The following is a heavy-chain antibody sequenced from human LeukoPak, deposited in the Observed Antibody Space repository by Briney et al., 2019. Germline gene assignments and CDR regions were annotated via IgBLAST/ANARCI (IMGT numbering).Heavy chain of an antibody. D-gene: IGHD3-10*01. CDR1: GFTFSDYY. Sequence: GGSLRLSCAASGFTFSDYYMRWIRQAPGKGLEWVSYISSSGSTIYYADSVKGRFTISRDNAKNSLYLQMNSLRAEDTAVYYCATTSKVGSYYYYMDVWGKGTTVTVSS. V-gene: IGHV3-11*01. J-gene: IGHJ6*03. CDR3: ATTSKVGSYYYYMDV. CDR2: ISSSGSTI.